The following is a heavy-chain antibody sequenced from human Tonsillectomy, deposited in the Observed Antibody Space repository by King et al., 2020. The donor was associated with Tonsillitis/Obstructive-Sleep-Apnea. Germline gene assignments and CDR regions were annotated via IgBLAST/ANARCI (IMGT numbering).Heavy chain of an antibody. V-gene: IGHV5-51*01. Sequence: VQLVESGAEVKKPGESLNISCKGSGYSFTSYWIGWVRQMPGQGLEWMGIIYPGDSDTRYSPSFQGQVTISADKSISTAYLQWSSLKASDTAMYYCARLSNYCSSTSCYTLGAFDIWGQGTMVTVSS. CDR1: GYSFTSYW. D-gene: IGHD2-2*02. CDR2: IYPGDSDT. CDR3: ARLSNYCSSTSCYTLGAFDI. J-gene: IGHJ3*02.